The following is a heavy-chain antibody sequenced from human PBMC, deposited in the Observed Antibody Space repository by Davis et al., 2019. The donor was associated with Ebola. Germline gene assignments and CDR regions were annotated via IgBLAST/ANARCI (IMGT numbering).Heavy chain of an antibody. CDR1: GFSVSANY. J-gene: IGHJ2*01. Sequence: GESLKISCAASGFSVSANYMIWVRQAPGKGLEWVSLMYAVGNTFFADSVKGRFAISRDNAKNTLYLQMNSLRAEDTALYFCAKDKTTVTQYWYLDLWGRGTLVTVSS. CDR3: AKDKTTVTQYWYLDL. V-gene: IGHV3-53*05. CDR2: MYAVGNT. D-gene: IGHD4-17*01.